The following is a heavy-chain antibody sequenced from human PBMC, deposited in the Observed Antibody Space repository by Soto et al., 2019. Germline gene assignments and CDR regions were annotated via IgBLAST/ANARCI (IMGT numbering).Heavy chain of an antibody. V-gene: IGHV4-34*01. CDR1: GGSFSGYY. CDR2: INHSGST. Sequence: PSETLSLTCAVYGGSFSGYYWSWIRQPPGKGLEWIGEINHSGSTNYNPSLKSRVTISVDTSKNQFSLKLSSVTAADTAVYYCSRARGYCSGGSCYPFRSDWFDPWGQGTLVTVSS. CDR3: SRARGYCSGGSCYPFRSDWFDP. D-gene: IGHD2-15*01. J-gene: IGHJ5*02.